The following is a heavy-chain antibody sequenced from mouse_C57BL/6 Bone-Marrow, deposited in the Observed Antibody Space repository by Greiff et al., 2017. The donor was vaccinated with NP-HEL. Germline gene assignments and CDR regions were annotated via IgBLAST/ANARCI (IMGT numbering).Heavy chain of an antibody. CDR1: GYTFTSYW. V-gene: IGHV1-7*01. CDR2: INPSSGYT. CDR3: ARKNYGNYVWFAY. D-gene: IGHD2-1*01. Sequence: QVQLKESGAELAKPGASVKLSCKASGYTFTSYWMHWVKQRPGQGLEWIGYINPSSGYTKYNQKFKDKATLTADKSSSTAYMQLSSLTYEDSAVYYCARKNYGNYVWFAYWGQGTLVTVSA. J-gene: IGHJ3*01.